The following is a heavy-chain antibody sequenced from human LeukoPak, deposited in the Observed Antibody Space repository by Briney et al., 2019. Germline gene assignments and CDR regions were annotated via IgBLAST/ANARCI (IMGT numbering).Heavy chain of an antibody. D-gene: IGHD4-17*01. CDR3: AKDPTVTGYYFDY. V-gene: IGHV3-30*02. J-gene: IGHJ4*02. CDR2: IRYDGSNK. Sequence: GGSLRLSCAASGFTFSSYGMHWVRQAPGKGLEWLAFIRYDGSNKYYADSVKGRFTISRDNSKNTLYLQMNSLRAEDTAVYYCAKDPTVTGYYFDYWGQGTLVTVSS. CDR1: GFTFSSYG.